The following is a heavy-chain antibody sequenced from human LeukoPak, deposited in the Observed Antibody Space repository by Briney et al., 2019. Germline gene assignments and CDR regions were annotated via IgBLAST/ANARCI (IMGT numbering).Heavy chain of an antibody. CDR1: GGPISTNNYY. V-gene: IGHV4-39*01. CDR2: IYESGST. D-gene: IGHD3-16*01. CDR3: ARHSRTLISAFSGLGGPRRGYFDY. Sequence: SETLSLTCIVSGGPISTNNYYWGWIRQPPGKGLEWIGSIYESGSTYYNPSLKSRVTISVDTSKNQFSLKLSSVTAADTAVYYCARHSRTLISAFSGLGGPRRGYFDYWGQGTLVTVFS. J-gene: IGHJ4*02.